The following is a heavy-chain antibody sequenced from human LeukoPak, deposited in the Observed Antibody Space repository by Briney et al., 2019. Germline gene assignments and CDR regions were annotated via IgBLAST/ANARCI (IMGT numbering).Heavy chain of an antibody. V-gene: IGHV3-9*03. Sequence: GGSLRLSCAASGFTFDDYAMHWVRQAPGKGLEWVSGISWNSGSIGYADSVKGRFTISRDNAKNSLYLQMNSLRAEDMALYYCAKDPGYSGYDYLDYWGQGTPVTVSS. D-gene: IGHD5-12*01. CDR3: AKDPGYSGYDYLDY. CDR2: ISWNSGSI. CDR1: GFTFDDYA. J-gene: IGHJ4*02.